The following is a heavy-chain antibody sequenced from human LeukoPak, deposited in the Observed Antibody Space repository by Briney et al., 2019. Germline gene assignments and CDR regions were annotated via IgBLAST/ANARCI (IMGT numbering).Heavy chain of an antibody. CDR1: RFTFSSYA. Sequence: PGGSLRLSCAASRFTFSSYAMSWVRQAPGKGLEWVSAISGSGGSTYYADSVKGRFTISRDNCKNTLYLQMNSLRAEDTAVYYCAKARQYYDILTGFDYWGQGTLVTVSS. CDR2: ISGSGGST. D-gene: IGHD3-9*01. V-gene: IGHV3-23*01. J-gene: IGHJ4*02. CDR3: AKARQYYDILTGFDY.